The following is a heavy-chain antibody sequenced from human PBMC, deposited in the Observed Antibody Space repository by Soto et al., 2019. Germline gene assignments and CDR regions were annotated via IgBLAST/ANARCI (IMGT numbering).Heavy chain of an antibody. CDR3: AKSQIMVTYNWFDP. CDR2: ISYDGSNK. CDR1: GFTFSSYG. V-gene: IGHV3-30*18. Sequence: VGSLRLSCAASGFTFSSYGMHWVRQAPGKGLEWVAVISYDGSNKYYADSVKGRFTISRDNSKNTLYLQMNSLRAEDTAVYYCAKSQIMVTYNWFDPCGQGTLVTVSS. D-gene: IGHD2-8*01. J-gene: IGHJ5*02.